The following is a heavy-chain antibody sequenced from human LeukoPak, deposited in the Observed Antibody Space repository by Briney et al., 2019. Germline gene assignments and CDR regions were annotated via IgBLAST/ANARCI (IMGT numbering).Heavy chain of an antibody. CDR3: AKPYYYGSRSYMDY. V-gene: IGHV4-39*01. D-gene: IGHD3-10*01. Sequence: SETRSLTSTVSGGSISSSSYYWGWIRQPPGKGLEWIGSIYYSGSTYYNPSLKSRVTISVDTSKNQFSLKLSSVTAADTAVYYCAKPYYYGSRSYMDYWGQGTLVTVSS. CDR1: GGSISSSSYY. J-gene: IGHJ4*02. CDR2: IYYSGST.